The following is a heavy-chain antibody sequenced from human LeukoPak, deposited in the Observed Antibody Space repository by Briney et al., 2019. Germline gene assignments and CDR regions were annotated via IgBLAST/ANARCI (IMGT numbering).Heavy chain of an antibody. J-gene: IGHJ4*02. CDR1: GFTFSTYG. V-gene: IGHV3-30*02. CDR2: IRYDGSNK. CDR3: AKGLMKTIMTHFDY. Sequence: PGGSLRLSCAASGFTFSTYGMHWVRQAPGKGLEWVAFIRYDGSNKYYADSVKGRFTISRDNSKNTLYLQMNSLRAEDTAVYYCAKGLMKTIMTHFDYWGQGTLVTVSP. D-gene: IGHD2-8*01.